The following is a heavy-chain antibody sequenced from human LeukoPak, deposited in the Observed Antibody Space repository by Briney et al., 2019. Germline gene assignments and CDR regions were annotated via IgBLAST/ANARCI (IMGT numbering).Heavy chain of an antibody. CDR1: GFTFSSYA. Sequence: GGSLRLSCAASGFTFSSYAMSWVRQAPGKGLVWVSALHSGGHTFYADSVRGRFSISRDISKNALYLQMNNLGAEDTALYYCVRGLSGVSSWYFDLWGRGTLVSVS. CDR3: VRGLSGVSSWYFDL. CDR2: LHSGGHT. J-gene: IGHJ2*01. V-gene: IGHV3-23*01. D-gene: IGHD7-27*01.